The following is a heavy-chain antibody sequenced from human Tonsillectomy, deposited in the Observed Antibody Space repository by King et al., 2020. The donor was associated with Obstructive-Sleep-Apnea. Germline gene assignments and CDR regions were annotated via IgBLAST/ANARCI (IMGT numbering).Heavy chain of an antibody. V-gene: IGHV3-11*01. J-gene: IGHJ4*02. CDR1: GFTFSDYY. CDR3: ASSSGYFDY. D-gene: IGHD3-22*01. Sequence: VQLVESGGGLVKPGGSLRLSCAASGFTFSDYYMTWILQAPGKGLEWVSYISSSGSMKYYGDSVKGRFSISRDNAKKSLCLQMNSLRAEDTAVYYCASSSGYFDYWGQGTLVTVSS. CDR2: ISSSGSMK.